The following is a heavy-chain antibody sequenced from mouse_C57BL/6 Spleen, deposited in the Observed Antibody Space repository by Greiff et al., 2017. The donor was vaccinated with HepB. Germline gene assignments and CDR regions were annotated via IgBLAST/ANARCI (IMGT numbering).Heavy chain of an antibody. Sequence: QVQLKESGTELVKPGASVKLSCKASGYTFTSYWMHWVKQRPGQGLEWIGNINPSNGGTNYNEKFKSKATLTVDKSSSTAYMQLSSLTSEDSAVYYCARIYYGYDRYFDYWGQGTTLTVSS. CDR1: GYTFTSYW. CDR3: ARIYYGYDRYFDY. V-gene: IGHV1-53*01. CDR2: INPSNGGT. D-gene: IGHD2-2*01. J-gene: IGHJ2*01.